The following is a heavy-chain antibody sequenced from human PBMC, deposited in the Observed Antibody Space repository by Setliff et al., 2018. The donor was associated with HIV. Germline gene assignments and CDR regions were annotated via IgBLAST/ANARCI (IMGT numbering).Heavy chain of an antibody. V-gene: IGHV4-59*01. Sequence: PSETLSLTCTVSGGSISSYYWSWIRQPPGKGLEWIGYIYYSGSTNYNPSLKSRVTISVDTSKNQFSLKLSSVTAADTAVYYCARGRRSTSSYYYYYYTDVWGKGTTVTVSS. CDR3: ARGRRSTSSYYYYYYTDV. D-gene: IGHD2-2*01. CDR1: GGSISSYY. J-gene: IGHJ6*03. CDR2: IYYSGST.